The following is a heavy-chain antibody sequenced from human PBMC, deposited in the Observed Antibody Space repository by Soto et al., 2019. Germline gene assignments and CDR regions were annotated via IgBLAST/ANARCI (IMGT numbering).Heavy chain of an antibody. J-gene: IGHJ4*02. V-gene: IGHV4-59*01. D-gene: IGHD1-26*01. CDR1: GGSISSYY. Sequence: QVQLQESGPGLVKPSETLSLTCTVSGGSISSYYWSWIRQPPGKGLEWIGYIYYSGSTNYNPSLKRRVTSSVDTSKNQSSLKLSSVSAADTAVYYCARRYGGTFDYWGQGTLVTVSS. CDR3: ARRYGGTFDY. CDR2: IYYSGST.